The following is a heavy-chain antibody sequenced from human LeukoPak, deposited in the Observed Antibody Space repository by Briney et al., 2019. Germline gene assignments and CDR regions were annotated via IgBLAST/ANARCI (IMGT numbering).Heavy chain of an antibody. V-gene: IGHV3-30*02. CDR3: AKGHNMITFGGAMSY. Sequence: GGSLRLSCAAFGFTFSSYGMHWVRQAPGKGLEWVAFIRYDGSNKYYADSVKGRFTISRDNSKNTLYLQMNSLRAEDTAVYYCAKGHNMITFGGAMSYWGQGTLVTVSS. J-gene: IGHJ4*02. CDR1: GFTFSSYG. CDR2: IRYDGSNK. D-gene: IGHD3-16*01.